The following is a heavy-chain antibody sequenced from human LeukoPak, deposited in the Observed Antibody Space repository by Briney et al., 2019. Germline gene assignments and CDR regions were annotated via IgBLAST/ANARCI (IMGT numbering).Heavy chain of an antibody. CDR3: ARDQEEVLRYFDWLSPPSSFDY. V-gene: IGHV3-21*01. CDR1: GFTFSSYS. CDR2: ISSSSYI. J-gene: IGHJ4*02. Sequence: PGGSLRLSCAASGFTFSSYSMNWVRQAPGKGLEWVSSISSSSYIYYADSVKGRFTISRDNAKNSLYLQMNSLRAEDTAVYYCARDQEEVLRYFDWLSPPSSFDYWGQGTLVTVSS. D-gene: IGHD3-9*01.